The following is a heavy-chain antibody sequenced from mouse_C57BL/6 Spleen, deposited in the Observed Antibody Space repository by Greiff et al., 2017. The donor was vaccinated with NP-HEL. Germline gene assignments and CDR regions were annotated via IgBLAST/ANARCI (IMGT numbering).Heavy chain of an antibody. D-gene: IGHD1-2*01. CDR1: GFNIKDDY. Sequence: EVQLHQSGAELVRPGASVKLSCTASGFNIKDDYMHWVKQRPEQGLEWIGWIDTENGDTEYASKFQGKTTITADTSSNTAYLQRSSPTSEDTAVYYCTTSGATADYFDDWGKGTTLTVSS. J-gene: IGHJ2*01. CDR2: IDTENGDT. CDR3: TTSGATADYFDD. V-gene: IGHV14-4*01.